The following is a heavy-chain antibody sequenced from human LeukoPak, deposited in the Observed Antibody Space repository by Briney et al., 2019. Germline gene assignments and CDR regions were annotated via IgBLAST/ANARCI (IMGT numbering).Heavy chain of an antibody. CDR1: GFTFSSYG. CDR3: AKDHRVLLWFGEFFDY. V-gene: IGHV3-30*02. J-gene: IGHJ4*02. D-gene: IGHD3-10*01. CDR2: IRYDGSNK. Sequence: GGSLRLSCAASGFTFSSYGMHWVRQAPGKGLEWVAFIRYDGSNKYYADSVKGRFTISRDNSKNTMYLQMNSLRAEDTAVYYCAKDHRVLLWFGEFFDYWGQGTLVTVSP.